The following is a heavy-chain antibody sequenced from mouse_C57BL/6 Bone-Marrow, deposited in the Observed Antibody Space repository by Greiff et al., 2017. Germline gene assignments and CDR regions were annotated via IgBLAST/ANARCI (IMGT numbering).Heavy chain of an antibody. J-gene: IGHJ1*03. D-gene: IGHD2-5*01. Sequence: QVQLQPPGAELVKPGASVKMSCKASGYTFTRYWITWVKQRPGQGLEWIGDIYPGSGSTNYNETFKSKATLTVDTSSSTAYMQLSSLTSEDSAVYYCARPYYSNYWYFDVWGTGTTVTVSS. CDR3: ARPYYSNYWYFDV. V-gene: IGHV1-55*01. CDR2: IYPGSGST. CDR1: GYTFTRYW.